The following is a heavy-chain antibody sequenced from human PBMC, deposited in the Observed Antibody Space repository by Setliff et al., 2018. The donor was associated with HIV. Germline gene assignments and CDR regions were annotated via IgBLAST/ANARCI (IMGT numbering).Heavy chain of an antibody. Sequence: SETLSLTCDVSGFSISSRYYWGWIRQSPGKGLEWIGNIYHTGSSYYNPSLNDRVTMSVDTSKNQFSLKLTSVTASDTAVYYCARAAAGNTGPFDLWGQGSPVTVSS. CDR3: ARAAAGNTGPFDL. V-gene: IGHV4-38-2*01. D-gene: IGHD4-17*01. J-gene: IGHJ4*02. CDR1: GFSISSRYY. CDR2: IYHTGSS.